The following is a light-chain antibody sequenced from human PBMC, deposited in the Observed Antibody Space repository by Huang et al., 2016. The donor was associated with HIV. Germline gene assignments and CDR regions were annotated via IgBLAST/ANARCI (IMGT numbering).Light chain of an antibody. J-gene: IGKJ2*01. V-gene: IGKV3-20*01. Sequence: EIVLTQSPDTLSLSPGERATLSCRASHNVSSNYLAWYQQKPGQAPRLLIYGSSSRATGIPDRFSGSGSGTDFTLTIRRLAPEDLAVYYCQQYGSSPYTFGQGTQLEI. CDR3: QQYGSSPYT. CDR1: HNVSSNY. CDR2: GSS.